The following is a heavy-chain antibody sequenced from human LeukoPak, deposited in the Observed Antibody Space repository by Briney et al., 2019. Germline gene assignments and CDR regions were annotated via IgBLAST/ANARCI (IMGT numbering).Heavy chain of an antibody. J-gene: IGHJ3*02. V-gene: IGHV4-59*08. D-gene: IGHD3-9*01. CDR2: IYYSGST. Sequence: SETLSLTCTVSGGSISSYYWSWLRQPPGKGLEWIGYIYYSGSTNYNPSLKSRVTISVDTSKNQFSLKVSSVAGADTAVYYCARARYGVRYFDWLLPDAFDIWGQGTMVTVSS. CDR1: GGSISSYY. CDR3: ARARYGVRYFDWLLPDAFDI.